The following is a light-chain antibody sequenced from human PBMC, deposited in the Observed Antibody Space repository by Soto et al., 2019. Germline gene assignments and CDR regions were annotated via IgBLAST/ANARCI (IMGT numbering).Light chain of an antibody. Sequence: QSVLTQPPSVSAAPGQKVSISCSGSSSNIGSIYVSWYQQLPGTAPKLLIYDNSKRPSGIPDRFSGSKSGTSATLGITGLQTGDEADYYCGTWDSSLSAAVFGGGTKLTVL. CDR3: GTWDSSLSAAV. CDR1: SSNIGSIY. CDR2: DNS. J-gene: IGLJ2*01. V-gene: IGLV1-51*01.